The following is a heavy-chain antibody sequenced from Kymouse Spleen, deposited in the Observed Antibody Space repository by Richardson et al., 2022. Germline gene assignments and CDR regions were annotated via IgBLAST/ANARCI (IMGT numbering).Heavy chain of an antibody. CDR3: TTDYYGSGSYYNPFDY. CDR1: GFTFSNAW. J-gene: IGHJ4*02. Sequence: EVQLVESGGGLVKPGGSLRLSCAASGFTFSNAWMSWVRQAPGKGLEWVGRIKSKTDGGTTDYAAPVKGRFTISRDDSKNTLYLQMNSLKTEDTAVYYCTTDYYGSGSYYNPFDYWGQGTLVTVSS. V-gene: IGHV3-15*01. D-gene: IGHD3-10*01. CDR2: IKSKTDGGTT.